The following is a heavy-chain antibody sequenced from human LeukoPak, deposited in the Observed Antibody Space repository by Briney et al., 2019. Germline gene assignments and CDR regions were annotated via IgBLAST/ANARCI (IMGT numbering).Heavy chain of an antibody. J-gene: IGHJ6*03. Sequence: AXVKVSCKASGYTFTGYYMHWVRQAPGQGLEWMGRINPNSGGTNYAQKFQGRVTMTRDTSISTAYMELSRLRSDDTAVYYCARLAAADPYYYYYMDVWGKGTTVTVSS. CDR3: ARLAAADPYYYYYMDV. D-gene: IGHD6-13*01. CDR2: INPNSGGT. V-gene: IGHV1-2*06. CDR1: GYTFTGYY.